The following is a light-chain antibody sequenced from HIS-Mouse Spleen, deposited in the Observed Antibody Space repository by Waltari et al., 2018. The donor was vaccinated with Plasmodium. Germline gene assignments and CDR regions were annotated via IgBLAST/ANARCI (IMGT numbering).Light chain of an antibody. CDR2: DAS. Sequence: DIQMTQSPSSLSASVGDRVTITCQASQDISTYLNWYQQKPGKAPKLLIYDASNLEAGVPSRCSGSGSGTDFTFTISSLQPEDIATYYCQQYGNLPLTFGGGTKVEIK. CDR3: QQYGNLPLT. J-gene: IGKJ4*01. CDR1: QDISTY. V-gene: IGKV1-33*01.